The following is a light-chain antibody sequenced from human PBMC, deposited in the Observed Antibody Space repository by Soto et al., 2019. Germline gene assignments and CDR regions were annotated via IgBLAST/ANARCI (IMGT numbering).Light chain of an antibody. CDR1: QSVSSSY. Sequence: EIVLTQSPGTLSLSPGERATLSCRASQSVSSSYLAWYQQKPGQAPRLLIYGASSRATGIPDRFSGSGSGTDFTLTISRLEPEDCPVYYCQQYGSSPLLTFGGGTKVEIK. V-gene: IGKV3-20*01. CDR2: GAS. J-gene: IGKJ4*01. CDR3: QQYGSSPLLT.